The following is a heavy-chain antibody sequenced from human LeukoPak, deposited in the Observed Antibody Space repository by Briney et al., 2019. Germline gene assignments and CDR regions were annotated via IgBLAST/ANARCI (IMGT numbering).Heavy chain of an antibody. V-gene: IGHV3-7*03. CDR2: IKQDGSEK. CDR3: ARDYMGYRAPYYFDC. D-gene: IGHD2-15*01. J-gene: IGHJ4*02. CDR1: GFTFSSYW. Sequence: GGSLRLSCAASGFTFSSYWMSWVRQAPGKGLEWVANIKQDGSEKYYVDSVKGRFTISRDNAKNSLYLQMNSLRAEDTAVYSCARDYMGYRAPYYFDCWGQGTLVTVSS.